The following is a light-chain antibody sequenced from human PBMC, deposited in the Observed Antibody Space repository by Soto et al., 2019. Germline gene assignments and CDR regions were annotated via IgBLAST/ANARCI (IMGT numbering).Light chain of an antibody. V-gene: IGKV3-15*01. J-gene: IGKJ1*01. CDR2: RAS. CDR1: HYVYSN. CDR3: QQYHNLWT. Sequence: EMTQTPATLSVSPGERATLSCTASHYVYSNVAWFQQRPGQAPSLLIYRASTRATGTPARFSGSGSGTEFTLTITSLLSEDSAFYYCQQYHNLWTFGQGTKVDIK.